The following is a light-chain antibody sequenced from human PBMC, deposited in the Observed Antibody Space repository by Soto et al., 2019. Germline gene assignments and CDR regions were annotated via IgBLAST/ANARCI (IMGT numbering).Light chain of an antibody. Sequence: QSVRTQPASVSGSPGQSITISCTGTSSDVGGYNYVSWYQLHPGKPPKLMIYDVSIPPSGVSNRFSGSKSGNTASLTISGLQAEDETAYYCSSYTSSSSVVFGGGTKLTVL. J-gene: IGLJ2*01. CDR3: SSYTSSSSVV. CDR1: SSDVGGYNY. CDR2: DVS. V-gene: IGLV2-14*03.